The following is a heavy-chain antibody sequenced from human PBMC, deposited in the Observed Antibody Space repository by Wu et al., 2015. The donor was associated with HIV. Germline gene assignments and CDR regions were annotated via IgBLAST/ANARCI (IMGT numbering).Heavy chain of an antibody. CDR2: INPNSGGT. CDR1: GYIFTAYY. D-gene: IGHD2-15*01. V-gene: IGHV1-2*02. CDR3: ARDSQWQDDIVVERWFDP. Sequence: QVQVAQSEAEVRKPGASVKVSCRTSGYIFTAYYIHWIRQAPGRGLEWMGWINPNSGGTNYAQKFQGRVTMTRDTSISTAYMELSRLRSDDTAVYYCARDSQWQDDIVVERWFDPGAREPWSTVSS. J-gene: IGHJ5*02.